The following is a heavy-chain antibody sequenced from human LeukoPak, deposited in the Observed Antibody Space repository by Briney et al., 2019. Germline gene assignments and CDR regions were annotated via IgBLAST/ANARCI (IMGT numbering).Heavy chain of an antibody. J-gene: IGHJ4*02. CDR1: GFAFSVYA. CDR2: ISSSSSYI. CDR3: ARYYYDSSGYLDY. Sequence: PGGSLRLSCAASGFAFSVYAMSWLRQPPGKGLEWVSSISSSSSYIYYADSVKGRFTISRDNAKNSLYLQMNSLRAEDTAVYYCARYYYDSSGYLDYWGQGTLVTVSS. D-gene: IGHD3-22*01. V-gene: IGHV3-21*01.